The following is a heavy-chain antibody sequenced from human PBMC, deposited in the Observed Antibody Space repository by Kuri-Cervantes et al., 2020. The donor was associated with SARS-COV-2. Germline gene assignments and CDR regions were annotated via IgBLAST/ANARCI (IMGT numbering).Heavy chain of an antibody. J-gene: IGHJ4*02. CDR1: GFTVSSNY. Sequence: GGSLRLSCAASGFTVSSNYMSWVRQAPGKGLEWVSVIYSGGSTYYADSVKGRFTISRDNSKNTLYLQMNSLRAEDTAVYYCAKDSIVVVTASLDYWGQGTLVTVSS. CDR2: IYSGGST. V-gene: IGHV3-53*01. CDR3: AKDSIVVVTASLDY. D-gene: IGHD2-21*02.